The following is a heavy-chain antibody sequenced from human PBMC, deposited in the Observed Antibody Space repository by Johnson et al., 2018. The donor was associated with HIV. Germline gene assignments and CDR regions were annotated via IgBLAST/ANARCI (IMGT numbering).Heavy chain of an antibody. J-gene: IGHJ3*02. CDR1: GFTFGDYA. CDR2: IRSKAYGGTT. CDR3: TTDKQLWLTVDI. Sequence: VQLVESGGGLVQPGRSLRLSCTASGFTFGDYAMSWVRQAPGKGLDWVGFIRSKAYGGTTDYAAPVKDRFTISRDDSKNTLYLQMNSLKTEDTAVYYCTTDKQLWLTVDIWGQGTMVTVSS. V-gene: IGHV3-49*04. D-gene: IGHD5-18*01.